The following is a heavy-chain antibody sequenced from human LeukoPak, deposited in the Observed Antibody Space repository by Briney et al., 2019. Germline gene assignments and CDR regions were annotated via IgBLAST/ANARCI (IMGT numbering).Heavy chain of an antibody. CDR1: GGSVSSANYY. D-gene: IGHD6-19*01. CDR3: ARPVAGYSSGWFEVVLGSWFDP. CDR2: IYDSGST. J-gene: IGHJ5*02. V-gene: IGHV4-61*01. Sequence: SETLSLTCTVSGGSVSSANYYWSWIRQPPGKGLEWIGYIYDSGSTNYNPSLKSRVTISVDTSKNQFSLKLSSVTAADTAVYYSARPVAGYSSGWFEVVLGSWFDPWGQGTLVTVSS.